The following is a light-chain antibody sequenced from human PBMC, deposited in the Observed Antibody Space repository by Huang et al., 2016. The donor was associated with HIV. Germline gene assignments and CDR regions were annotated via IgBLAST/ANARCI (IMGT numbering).Light chain of an antibody. V-gene: IGKV1-27*01. CDR2: SAS. CDR1: QDIGNY. Sequence: DIQMTQSPPSLSASQGVRVTLTCRASQDIGNYLAWFQQKPGGIPKLLIDSASTLQVGVPSRFSGRGSGTEFTLTITNLQPEDVATYYCQRYDVAPRAFGPGTKVDIK. J-gene: IGKJ1*01. CDR3: QRYDVAPRA.